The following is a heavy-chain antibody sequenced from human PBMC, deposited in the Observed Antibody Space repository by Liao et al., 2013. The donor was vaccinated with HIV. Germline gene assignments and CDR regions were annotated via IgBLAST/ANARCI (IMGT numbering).Heavy chain of an antibody. V-gene: IGHV4-34*01. CDR1: GGSFSGYY. CDR2: INHSGST. Sequence: QVQLQQWGAGLLKPSETLSLTCAVYGGSFSGYYWSWIRQPPGKGLEWIGEINHSGSTNYNPSLKSLFTISVDTSKNHFSLKLISVTAADTAVYYCARAVRDFVGARGHFDYWGQGTLVTVSS. J-gene: IGHJ4*02. CDR3: ARAVRDFVGARGHFDY. D-gene: IGHD1-26*01.